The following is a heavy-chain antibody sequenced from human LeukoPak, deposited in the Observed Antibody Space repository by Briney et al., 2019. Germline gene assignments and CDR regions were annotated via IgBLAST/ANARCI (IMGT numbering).Heavy chain of an antibody. CDR2: IWFDGSNK. CDR1: GCTFSNYG. V-gene: IGHV3-33*01. CDR3: ARGPGDDSSGYSVEYFQH. Sequence: GGSLRLSCAASGCTFSNYGMHWVRQAPGKGLQWVAVIWFDGSNKYYADSVKGRFTISRDNSEKTLYLQMNSLRAEDTAVYYCARGPGDDSSGYSVEYFQHWGQGTLVTVSS. D-gene: IGHD3-22*01. J-gene: IGHJ1*01.